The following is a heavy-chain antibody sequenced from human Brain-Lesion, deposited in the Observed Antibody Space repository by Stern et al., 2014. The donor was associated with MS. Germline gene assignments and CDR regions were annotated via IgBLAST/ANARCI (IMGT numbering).Heavy chain of an antibody. CDR1: GGSISSSTYY. D-gene: IGHD1-26*01. CDR2: IYYSGFT. J-gene: IGHJ4*02. CDR3: ARHDSVPRPSQLYSARDRGPGYFDY. V-gene: IGHV4-39*01. Sequence: VQLVESGPGLVKPSETLSLTCTVSGGSISSSTYYWAWIRQPPGKGLEWIGNIYYSGFTYYNPSLKSRVPISGDMSKNQFSLKVSSVTAVDPAIYYCARHDSVPRPSQLYSARDRGPGYFDYWGQGTLVTVSS.